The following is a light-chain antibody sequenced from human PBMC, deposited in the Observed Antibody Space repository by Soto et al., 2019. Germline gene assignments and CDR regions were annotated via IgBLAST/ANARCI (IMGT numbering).Light chain of an antibody. CDR3: QQYSDWPLT. V-gene: IGKV3D-15*01. CDR2: AAS. J-gene: IGKJ4*01. CDR1: QTIHSH. Sequence: EIVMTQSPATLPVSPGERVTLSCRPSQTIHSHLAWYQQRPGQAPRPLIYAASTRATGIPARFSGNGFGTEFTLTISSLQSEDFAVYYCQQYSDWPLTFGGGTKVEIK.